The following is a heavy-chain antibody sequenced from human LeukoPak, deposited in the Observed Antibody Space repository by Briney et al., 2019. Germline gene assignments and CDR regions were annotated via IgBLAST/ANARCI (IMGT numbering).Heavy chain of an antibody. CDR3: ARDGPSLTGTTHGMDV. Sequence: SVRVSCKASGGTFSSYAISWVRQAPGQGLEWMGGIIPIFGTANYAQKFQGRVTITADESTSTAYMELSSLRSEDTAVYYCARDGPSLTGTTHGMDVWGQGTTVTVSS. D-gene: IGHD1-7*01. V-gene: IGHV1-69*13. J-gene: IGHJ6*02. CDR2: IIPIFGTA. CDR1: GGTFSSYA.